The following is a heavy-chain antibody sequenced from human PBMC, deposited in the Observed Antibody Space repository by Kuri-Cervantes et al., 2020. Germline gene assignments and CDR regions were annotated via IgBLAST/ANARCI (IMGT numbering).Heavy chain of an antibody. CDR1: GGTFSSYA. V-gene: IGHV1-69*13. J-gene: IGHJ3*02. CDR2: IIPIFGTA. D-gene: IGHD3-3*01. CDR3: ACFVEGDAFDI. Sequence: SVKVSCKASGGTFSSYAISWVRQAPGQGLEWMGGIIPIFGTANYAQKFQGRVTITADESTSTAYMELSSLTSEDTAVYYCACFVEGDAFDIWGQGTMVTVSS.